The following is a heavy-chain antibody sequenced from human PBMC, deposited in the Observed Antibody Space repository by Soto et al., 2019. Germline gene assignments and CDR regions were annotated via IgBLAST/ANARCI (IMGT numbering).Heavy chain of an antibody. V-gene: IGHV4-59*01. Sequence: TVSGGSISSYYWSWIRRPPGKGLEWIGYIYNSGSTHSNPSLQSRVTISVDTSKNQFSLKLSSVTAADTGIYYCARARITMVREVIKYNMDVWGQGTTVTVSS. D-gene: IGHD3-10*01. J-gene: IGHJ6*02. CDR2: IYNSGST. CDR3: ARARITMVREVIKYNMDV. CDR1: GGSISSYY.